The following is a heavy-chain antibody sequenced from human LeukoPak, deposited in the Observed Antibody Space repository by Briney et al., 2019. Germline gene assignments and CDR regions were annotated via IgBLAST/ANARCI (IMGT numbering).Heavy chain of an antibody. CDR1: GFTVSNNY. CDR3: ARVLGYDSSGYYRGYFDY. J-gene: IGHJ4*02. V-gene: IGHV3-53*04. Sequence: GGSLRLSCAASGFTVSNNYMSWVRQAPGKGLEWVSVIYSAGTTYYADSVKGRFTISRQNPENTLFLQMNSLRAEDTAVYYCARVLGYDSSGYYRGYFDYWGQGTLVTVSS. CDR2: IYSAGTT. D-gene: IGHD3-22*01.